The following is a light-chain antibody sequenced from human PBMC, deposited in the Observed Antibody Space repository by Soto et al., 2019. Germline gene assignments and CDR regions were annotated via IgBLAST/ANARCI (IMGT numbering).Light chain of an antibody. CDR3: QQYNNWPA. J-gene: IGKJ5*01. V-gene: IGKV3-15*01. CDR1: QSVSSYY. CDR2: GAS. Sequence: EIVLTQSPGTLSLSPVERATLSCRSSQSVSSYYLAWYQQKPGQAPRLLIYGASTRATGIPARFSGSGSGTEFTLTISSLQSEDFAVYYCQQYNNWPAFGQGTRLEIK.